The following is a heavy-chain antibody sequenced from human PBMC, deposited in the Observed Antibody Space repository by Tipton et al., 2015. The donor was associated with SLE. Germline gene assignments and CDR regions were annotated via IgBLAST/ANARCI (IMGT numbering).Heavy chain of an antibody. D-gene: IGHD6-13*01. CDR2: LYQTATT. V-gene: IGHV4-38-2*02. CDR3: ARGLGIAAAGALGY. Sequence: TLSLTCTVSGYSISSGHYWGWVRQPPGKGLEWIGSLYQTATTDYNPSLKSRLTMSIDTSTHQFSLRLTSVTAADTAVYYCARGLGIAAAGALGYWGQGTLVTVSS. J-gene: IGHJ4*02. CDR1: GYSISSGHY.